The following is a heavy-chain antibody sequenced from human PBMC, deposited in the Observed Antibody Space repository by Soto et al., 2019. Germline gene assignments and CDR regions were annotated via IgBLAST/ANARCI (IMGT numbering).Heavy chain of an antibody. Sequence: VQLVESGGGVVQPGRSLRLSCAASGFTFSSYGMHWVRQAPGKGLEWVAVISYDGSDKYYADSVKGRFTISRDSSKNTLYLQMNSLRAEDTAVYYCARDRSGSYAYWGQGTLVTVSS. CDR1: GFTFSSYG. V-gene: IGHV3-30*03. J-gene: IGHJ4*02. CDR3: ARDRSGSYAY. D-gene: IGHD1-26*01. CDR2: ISYDGSDK.